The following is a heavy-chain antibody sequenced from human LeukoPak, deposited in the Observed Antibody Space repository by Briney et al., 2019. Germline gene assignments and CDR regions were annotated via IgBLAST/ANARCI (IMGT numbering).Heavy chain of an antibody. CDR3: ARDGYSSSFDY. CDR1: GFTFSSYS. Sequence: GGSLRLSCAASGFTFSSYSMNWVRQAPGKGLEWVSYISSSSSTIYYADSVKGRFTISRDNAKNSLYLQMNSLRAEDTAVYYCARDGYSSSFDYWGQGTLVTVSS. J-gene: IGHJ4*02. D-gene: IGHD6-6*01. CDR2: ISSSSSTI. V-gene: IGHV3-48*01.